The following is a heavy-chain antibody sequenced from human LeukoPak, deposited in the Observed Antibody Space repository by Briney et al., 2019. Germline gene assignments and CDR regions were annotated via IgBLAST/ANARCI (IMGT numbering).Heavy chain of an antibody. J-gene: IGHJ4*02. D-gene: IGHD3-22*01. V-gene: IGHV3-33*01. CDR1: GFTFSNYG. CDR3: ARGEHHYDSSAYYYFDY. Sequence: GGSLRLSCAASGFTFSNYGMHWVRQAPAKGLEWLAVIWYDGSNKYSADSVKGRFTISRDNSKNTLYLQMNSLRAEDTAVYYCARGEHHYDSSAYYYFDYWGQGTLVTVSS. CDR2: IWYDGSNK.